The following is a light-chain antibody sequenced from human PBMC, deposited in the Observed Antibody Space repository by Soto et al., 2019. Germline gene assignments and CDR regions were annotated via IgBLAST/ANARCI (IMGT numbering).Light chain of an antibody. V-gene: IGKV3-20*01. CDR2: GAS. J-gene: IGKJ2*03. CDR3: QQYGSTPPGS. Sequence: EIVLTQSPATLSLSPGESATLSCRASQSLASNYLAWYQQKPGQAPKLLIYGASNTATGIPDRFSGSGSGTEFTVTFSEVVPEDFAVYYCQQYGSTPPGSFGRGTKLEMK. CDR1: QSLASNY.